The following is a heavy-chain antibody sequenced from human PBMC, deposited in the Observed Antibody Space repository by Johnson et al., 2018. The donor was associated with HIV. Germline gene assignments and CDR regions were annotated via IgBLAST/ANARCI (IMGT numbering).Heavy chain of an antibody. CDR2: IKCDGSEK. CDR1: GFSSGTYW. CDR3: AKARKDYSSNFGVGDVFDI. J-gene: IGHJ3*02. V-gene: IGHV3-52*01. D-gene: IGHD6-13*01. Sequence: VQLVESGGGFVQPGGSLRLSCTATGFSSGTYWMAWVRQAPGKGLEWVADIKCDGSEKYYVYSVKGRLTFSRDNAKNSLYLQVNSLRAEDTAVHYCAKARKDYSSNFGVGDVFDIWGQGTMVIVSS.